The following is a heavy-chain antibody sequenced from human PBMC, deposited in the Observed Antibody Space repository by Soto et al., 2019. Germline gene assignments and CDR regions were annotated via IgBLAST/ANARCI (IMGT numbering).Heavy chain of an antibody. Sequence: LTCTVSGGSISSSSYYWGWIRQPPGKGLEWIGSVYYDGTTYYNPSLRSRVTISVDTSKNQFSLKMSSVTAADTAAYYCAYFDWLPYWGQGSLVTVSS. CDR3: AYFDWLPY. CDR2: VYYDGTT. D-gene: IGHD3-9*01. J-gene: IGHJ4*02. CDR1: GGSISSSSYY. V-gene: IGHV4-39*01.